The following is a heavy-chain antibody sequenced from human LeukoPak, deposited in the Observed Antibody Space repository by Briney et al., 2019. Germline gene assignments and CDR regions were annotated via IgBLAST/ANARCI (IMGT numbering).Heavy chain of an antibody. Sequence: PGGSLRLSCAASGFTVSSNYMSWVRQAPGKGLEWVSVIYSGGSTCYADSVKGRFTISRDNSKNTLYLQMNSLRAEDTAVYYCARHYYGSGSPQYYFDYWGQGTLVTVSS. CDR2: IYSGGST. V-gene: IGHV3-66*04. CDR1: GFTVSSNY. J-gene: IGHJ4*02. CDR3: ARHYYGSGSPQYYFDY. D-gene: IGHD3-10*01.